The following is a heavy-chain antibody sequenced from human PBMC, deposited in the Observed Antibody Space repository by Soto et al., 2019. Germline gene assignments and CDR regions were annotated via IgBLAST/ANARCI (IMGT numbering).Heavy chain of an antibody. CDR3: VKEATVKAAHHFDY. J-gene: IGHJ4*02. V-gene: IGHV3-30*18. CDR1: GFIFSNYG. CDR2: VSWDGKAG. Sequence: QVQLVESGGGVVQPGESLRLSCAASGFIFSNYGMQWFRQAPGKGLEWVAVVSWDGKAGYYADSVKGRFTISRDNSGDTLSLQMNSLRPDDTAVYYCVKEATVKAAHHFDYWGQGTLVTVSS. D-gene: IGHD4-4*01.